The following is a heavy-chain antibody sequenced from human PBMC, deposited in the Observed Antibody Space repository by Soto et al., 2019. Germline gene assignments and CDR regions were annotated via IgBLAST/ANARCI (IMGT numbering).Heavy chain of an antibody. V-gene: IGHV4-34*01. CDR1: GGSFSGYY. D-gene: IGHD3-3*01. CDR3: ARVPKYYDFWSGPPGYYYYYGMDV. CDR2: INHSGST. Sequence: KPSETLSLTCGVYGGSFSGYYWSWIRQPPGKGLEWIGEINHSGSTNYNPSLKSRVTISVDTSKNQFSLKLSSVTAADTAVYYCARVPKYYDFWSGPPGYYYYYGMDVWGQGTTVTVSS. J-gene: IGHJ6*02.